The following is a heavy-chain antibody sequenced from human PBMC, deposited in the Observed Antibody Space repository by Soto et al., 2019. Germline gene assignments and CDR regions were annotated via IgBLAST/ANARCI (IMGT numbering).Heavy chain of an antibody. V-gene: IGHV1-18*01. J-gene: IGHJ4*02. CDR3: ARDLGYSDLVLHY. D-gene: IGHD4-17*01. CDR1: GYTFTNSG. Sequence: QVQLVQSGAEVKKPGASVKVSCKASGYTFTNSGFSWVRQAPGQGLEWVGWIRVNNGDTHYAQKLQGRVTMTTDTSTSTAFMELRSLSSDDTAVYYCARDLGYSDLVLHYWGQGTLFTVSS. CDR2: IRVNNGDT.